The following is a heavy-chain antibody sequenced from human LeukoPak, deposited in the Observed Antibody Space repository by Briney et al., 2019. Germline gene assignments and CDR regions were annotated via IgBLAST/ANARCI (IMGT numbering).Heavy chain of an antibody. CDR1: GYTFTSYD. CDR2: MNPNSGNT. V-gene: IGHV1-8*01. Sequence: ASVKVSCKASGYTFTSYDINWVRQATGQGLEWMGWMNPNSGNTGYAQKFQGRVTMTRNTSISTAYMELSSLRSEDTAVYYCARHRHAGNFVAFDYWGQGTLVTVSS. CDR3: ARHRHAGNFVAFDY. D-gene: IGHD4-23*01. J-gene: IGHJ4*02.